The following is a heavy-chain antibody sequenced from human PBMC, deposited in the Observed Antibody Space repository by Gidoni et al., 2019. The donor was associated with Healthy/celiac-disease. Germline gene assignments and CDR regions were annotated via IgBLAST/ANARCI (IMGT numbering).Heavy chain of an antibody. CDR3: ARDAKLYVDTAMALDY. CDR2: INPSGGST. CDR1: GYTFTSYY. D-gene: IGHD5-18*01. Sequence: QVQLLPSGAEVQKPGASVTVSCKASGYTFTSYYMHWVRQAPGQGLEWMGIINPSGGSTSYAQKFQGRVTMTRDTSTSTVYMELSSLRSEDTAVYYCARDAKLYVDTAMALDYWGQGTLVTVSS. V-gene: IGHV1-46*01. J-gene: IGHJ4*02.